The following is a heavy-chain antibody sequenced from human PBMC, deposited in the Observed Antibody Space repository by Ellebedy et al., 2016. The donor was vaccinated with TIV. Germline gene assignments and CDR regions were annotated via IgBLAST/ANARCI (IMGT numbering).Heavy chain of an antibody. V-gene: IGHV3-7*01. Sequence: PGGSLRLSCAASGFTFSSYWMSWVRQAPGKGLEWVANIRQDGNEKYYVDSVKGRFTISRDNAKNSLYLQMNSVRADDTALYYCARSMLDYWGQGTLVTVSS. CDR1: GFTFSSYW. CDR2: IRQDGNEK. CDR3: ARSMLDY. J-gene: IGHJ4*02. D-gene: IGHD2-8*01.